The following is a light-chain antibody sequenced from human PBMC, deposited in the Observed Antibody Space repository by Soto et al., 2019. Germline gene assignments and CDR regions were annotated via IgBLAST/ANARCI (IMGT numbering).Light chain of an antibody. Sequence: ENGLTLSPGTLSWWALEIAGASFMPSQSVSGSYLAWYQQKPGQAPRPLIYGASSRATGIPDRFSGSGSGTDFTLTISRLEPEDFAVYYCQQYGSSPITFGQGTRLEIK. V-gene: IGKV3-20*01. CDR2: GAS. CDR1: QSVSGSY. CDR3: QQYGSSPIT. J-gene: IGKJ5*01.